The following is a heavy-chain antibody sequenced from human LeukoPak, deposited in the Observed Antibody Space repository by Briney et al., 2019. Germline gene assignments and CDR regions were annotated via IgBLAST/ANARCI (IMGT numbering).Heavy chain of an antibody. CDR1: GGTFSSYA. Sequence: GASVKVSCKASGGTFSSYAISWVRQAPGQGLEWMGRIIPILGIANYAQKFQGRVTITADKSTSTAYMELSSLRSEDTAVYYCAREAYCGGDCCSNFQHWGQGTLVTVSS. CDR3: AREAYCGGDCCSNFQH. J-gene: IGHJ1*01. D-gene: IGHD2-21*02. CDR2: IIPILGIA. V-gene: IGHV1-69*04.